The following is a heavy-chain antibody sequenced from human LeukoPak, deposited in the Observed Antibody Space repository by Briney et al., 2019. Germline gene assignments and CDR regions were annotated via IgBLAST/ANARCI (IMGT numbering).Heavy chain of an antibody. CDR2: ISGSGGST. CDR3: AKDNDFWSGYPSFDY. J-gene: IGHJ4*02. D-gene: IGHD3-3*01. V-gene: IGHV3-23*01. Sequence: GGSLRLSCAASGFTFSSYAMSWVRQASGKGLEWVSAISGSGGSTYYADSVKGRFTISRDNSKNTLYLQMNSLRAEDTAVYYCAKDNDFWSGYPSFDYWGQGTLVTVSS. CDR1: GFTFSSYA.